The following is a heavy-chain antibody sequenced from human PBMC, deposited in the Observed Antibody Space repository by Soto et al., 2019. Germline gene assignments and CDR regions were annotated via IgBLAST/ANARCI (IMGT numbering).Heavy chain of an antibody. V-gene: IGHV2-5*02. CDR2: IYWDDDK. CDR1: GFSLSTTGVG. D-gene: IGHD7-27*01. J-gene: IGHJ4*02. CDR3: AYRPSLDWGHFDS. Sequence: QITLKESGPTLVKPTQTLTLTCTFSGFSLSTTGVGVGWIRQPPGKALECLALIYWDDDKRYSPSLTNRLTISKDTSKNQVVLTMTNMHPVDTGTYFCAYRPSLDWGHFDSWGQGTLVTVSS.